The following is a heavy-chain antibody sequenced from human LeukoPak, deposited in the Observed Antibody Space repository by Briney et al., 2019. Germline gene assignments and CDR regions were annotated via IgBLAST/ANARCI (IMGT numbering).Heavy chain of an antibody. CDR1: GFTFSNYE. Sequence: GGSLRLSCAASGFTFSNYEMNWVRQAPGKGLEWLSYISGNGNTIYYADSVKGRFTISRDNAKNSLYLQMNSLRAEDTAVYYCASISSLEMWGQGTLVTVSS. V-gene: IGHV3-48*03. CDR2: ISGNGNTI. CDR3: ASISSLEM. J-gene: IGHJ4*02. D-gene: IGHD6-6*01.